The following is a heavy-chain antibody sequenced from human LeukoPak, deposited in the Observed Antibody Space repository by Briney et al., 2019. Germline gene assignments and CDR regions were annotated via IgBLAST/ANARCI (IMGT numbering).Heavy chain of an antibody. V-gene: IGHV3-74*01. CDR3: ATDGQYSYTY. CDR1: GFTFSSVW. D-gene: IGHD5-18*01. J-gene: IGHJ4*02. CDR2: INQDGSNT. Sequence: PGGSLRLSCAASGFTFSSVWMHWVRQTPGKGLVWVSRINQDGSNTNYADSVKGRFTISRVNAKNTLFLQMNSLRAEDTAVYSCATDGQYSYTYWGQGTLVTVSS.